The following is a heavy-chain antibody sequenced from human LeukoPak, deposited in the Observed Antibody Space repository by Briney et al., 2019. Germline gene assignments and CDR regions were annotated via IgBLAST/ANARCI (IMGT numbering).Heavy chain of an antibody. J-gene: IGHJ5*02. Sequence: PSETLSLTCTVSGGSISSYYWSWIRQPPGKGLEWIGYVYYTGSTSYNPTLKGRVTISVDTPNNQLSLKLSSVTAADTAVYYCARGGVRPGTVFGVVSWFDPWGQGTLVIVSS. CDR2: VYYTGST. CDR3: ARGGVRPGTVFGVVSWFDP. V-gene: IGHV4-59*01. D-gene: IGHD3-3*01. CDR1: GGSISSYY.